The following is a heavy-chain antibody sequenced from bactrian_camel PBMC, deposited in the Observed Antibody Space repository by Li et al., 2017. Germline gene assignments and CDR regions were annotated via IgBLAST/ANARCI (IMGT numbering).Heavy chain of an antibody. J-gene: IGHJ4*01. CDR2: VRKDGTP. D-gene: IGHD6*01. V-gene: IGHV3-3*01. Sequence: LVESGGGSVQAGGSLKLSCAGSAYILENCGMVWYRQAEGKQEKLVTVRKDGTPVYEDSVKGRFTLSHDRSKYTMYLQMNNLKTDDTGVYYCAALNSTYGGRFGWCKDFRGQGTQVTVS. CDR1: AYILENCG. CDR3: AALNSTYGGRFGWCKDF.